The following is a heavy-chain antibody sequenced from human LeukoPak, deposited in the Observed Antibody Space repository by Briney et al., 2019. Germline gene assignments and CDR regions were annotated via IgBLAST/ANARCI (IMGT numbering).Heavy chain of an antibody. CDR3: ATSVLGYCSSTSCPFDY. V-gene: IGHV3-23*01. Sequence: GGSLRLSCAASGFTFSSYAMNWVRQAPGKGLEWVSTISGDGGDTHYADSVRGRFTISRANSKNTLFMQMNSLRAEDTAVYYCATSVLGYCSSTSCPFDYWGQGTLVTVSS. J-gene: IGHJ4*02. CDR1: GFTFSSYA. CDR2: ISGDGGDT. D-gene: IGHD2-2*01.